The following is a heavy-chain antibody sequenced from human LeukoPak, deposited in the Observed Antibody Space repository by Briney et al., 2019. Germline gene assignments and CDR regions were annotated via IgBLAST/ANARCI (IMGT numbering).Heavy chain of an antibody. CDR3: ARSQVVPAAMAGSFDY. J-gene: IGHJ4*02. D-gene: IGHD2-2*01. CDR2: INHSGST. Sequence: RSSETLSLXCAVYGGSFSGYYWSWSRQPPGKGLEWIGEINHSGSTNYNPSLKSRVTISVDTSKNQFSLKLSSVTAADTAVYYCARSQVVPAAMAGSFDYWGQGTLVTVSS. CDR1: GGSFSGYY. V-gene: IGHV4-34*01.